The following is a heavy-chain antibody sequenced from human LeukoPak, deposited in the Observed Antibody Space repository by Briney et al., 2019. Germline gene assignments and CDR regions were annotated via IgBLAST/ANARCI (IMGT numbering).Heavy chain of an antibody. V-gene: IGHV3-30*18. CDR2: ISYDGSNK. J-gene: IGHJ4*02. D-gene: IGHD3-22*01. CDR1: GFTFSSYG. CDR3: AKSGYYYDSSGYWN. Sequence: GRSLRLSCAASGFTFSSYGMHWVRQAPGKGLEWVAVISYDGSNKYYADSVKGRFTISRDNSKNTLYLQMNSLRAEDTAVYYCAKSGYYYDSSGYWNWDQGTLVTVSS.